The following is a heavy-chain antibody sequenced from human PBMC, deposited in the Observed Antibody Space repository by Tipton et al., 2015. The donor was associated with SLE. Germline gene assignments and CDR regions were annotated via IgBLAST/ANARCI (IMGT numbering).Heavy chain of an antibody. CDR3: ARDDFMSY. V-gene: IGHV3-43*02. J-gene: IGHJ4*02. CDR2: ISGDGSTT. Sequence: SLRLSCAVSGFTFDDYAMHWVRQAPGKGLEWVSLISGDGSTTFYADSVKGRFTISRDNAKNTLYLQMNSLRAEDTAVYYCARDDFMSYWGQGTLVTVSS. D-gene: IGHD3-3*01. CDR1: GFTFDDYA.